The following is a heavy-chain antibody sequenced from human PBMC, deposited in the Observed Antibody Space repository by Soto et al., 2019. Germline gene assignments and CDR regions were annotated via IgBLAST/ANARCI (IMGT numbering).Heavy chain of an antibody. D-gene: IGHD1-26*01. J-gene: IGHJ4*02. Sequence: QVQLVESGGGVVQPGRSLRLSCAASGFTFSSYGMHWVRQAPGKGLEWVAVIWYDGSNKYYADSVKGRFTISRDNSKNTLYLQMNSLRAEDAAVYYCAKVVSGSYALTANDYWGQGTLVTVSS. CDR2: IWYDGSNK. CDR3: AKVVSGSYALTANDY. CDR1: GFTFSSYG. V-gene: IGHV3-33*06.